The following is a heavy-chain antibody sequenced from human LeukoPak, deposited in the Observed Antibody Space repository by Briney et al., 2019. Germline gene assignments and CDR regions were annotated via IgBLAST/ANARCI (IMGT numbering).Heavy chain of an antibody. Sequence: GSLRLSCAASGCTFSNYNMNWVRQAPGKGLEWVSYISGSSSTIYYADSVKGRFTISRDNAKNSLYLQMNSLRAEDTAVYYCARDRLVGAAPIDYWGQGTLVTVSS. D-gene: IGHD2-15*01. CDR3: ARDRLVGAAPIDY. CDR1: GCTFSNYN. CDR2: ISGSSSTI. J-gene: IGHJ4*02. V-gene: IGHV3-48*01.